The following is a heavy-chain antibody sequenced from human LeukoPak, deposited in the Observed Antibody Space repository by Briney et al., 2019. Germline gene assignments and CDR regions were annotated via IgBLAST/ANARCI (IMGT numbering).Heavy chain of an antibody. V-gene: IGHV3-15*07. D-gene: IGHD6-19*01. CDR3: AKDREPRGRAVAGYDY. Sequence: GGSLRLSCAASGFTFSSAWMNWVRQAPGKGLEWVGRIKSETDGGTTDYAAPVKGTFTISRDDSENTLYLQMNSLRAEDTAVYYCAKDREPRGRAVAGYDYWGQGTLVTVSS. CDR2: IKSETDGGTT. J-gene: IGHJ4*02. CDR1: GFTFSSAW.